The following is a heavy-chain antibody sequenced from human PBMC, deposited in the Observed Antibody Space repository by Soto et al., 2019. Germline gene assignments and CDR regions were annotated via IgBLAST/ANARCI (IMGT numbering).Heavy chain of an antibody. V-gene: IGHV1-3*01. CDR2: INAGNGNT. CDR3: ARDSELLSMSGTLMAY. J-gene: IGHJ4*02. Sequence: ASVEVSCKASGYTFTSYAMHWVRQAPGQRLEWMGWINAGNGNTKYSQKFQGRVTITRDTSASTAYMELSSLRSEDTAVYYCARDSELLSMSGTLMAYWGQGTLVTVSS. CDR1: GYTFTSYA. D-gene: IGHD1-7*01.